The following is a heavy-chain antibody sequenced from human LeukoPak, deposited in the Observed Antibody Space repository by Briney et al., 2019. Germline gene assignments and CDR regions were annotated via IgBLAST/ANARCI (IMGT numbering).Heavy chain of an antibody. CDR3: ARDVYGIAAAGPFDY. D-gene: IGHD6-13*01. Sequence: ASVTVSCKASGYTFTSYYMHWVRQAPGQGLEWMGIINPSGGSTSYAQKFQGRVTMTRDTSTSTVYMELSSLRSEDTAVYYCARDVYGIAAAGPFDYWGQGTLVTVSS. CDR1: GYTFTSYY. J-gene: IGHJ4*02. CDR2: INPSGGST. V-gene: IGHV1-46*01.